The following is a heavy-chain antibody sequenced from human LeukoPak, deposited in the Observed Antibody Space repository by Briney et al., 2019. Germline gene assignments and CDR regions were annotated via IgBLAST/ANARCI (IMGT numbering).Heavy chain of an antibody. CDR1: GGSFSGYY. D-gene: IGHD5-18*01. Sequence: SETLSLTCAAYGGSFSGYYWSWIRQPPGKGLEWIGEINHSGSTNYNPSLKSRVTISVDTSKNQFSLKLSSVTAADTAVYYCARERGYSYGSLDYWGQGTLVTVSS. CDR3: ARERGYSYGSLDY. CDR2: INHSGST. J-gene: IGHJ4*02. V-gene: IGHV4-34*01.